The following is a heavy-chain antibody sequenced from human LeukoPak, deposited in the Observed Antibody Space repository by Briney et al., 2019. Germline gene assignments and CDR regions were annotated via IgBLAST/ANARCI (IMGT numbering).Heavy chain of an antibody. J-gene: IGHJ4*02. V-gene: IGHV1-18*01. CDR3: ARDCIGCHGFDY. CDR2: VSAYADNT. Sequence: ASVKVSCKTSGYTFTSYGITWVRQAPGQWLEWMGWVSAYADNTNYVQKIQGRATMTTDTSTSTAYMELRSLRSDDTALYYCARDCIGCHGFDYWGQGTLVTVSS. D-gene: IGHD2-15*01. CDR1: GYTFTSYG.